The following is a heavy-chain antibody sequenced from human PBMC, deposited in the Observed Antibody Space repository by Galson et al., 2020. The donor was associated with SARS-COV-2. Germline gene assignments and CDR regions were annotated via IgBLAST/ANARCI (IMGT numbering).Heavy chain of an antibody. Sequence: GESLKISCAASGFTFSDYYMSWIRQAPGKGLEWVSYISTNSDYTHYTDSVRGRFTISRDNRKNSLYLQMNNLRAEDTAVYFCARESKSSESTVYYSYYYGLDVWGQGTTVTVSS. D-gene: IGHD2-8*02. V-gene: IGHV3-11*05. CDR1: GFTFSDYY. J-gene: IGHJ6*02. CDR2: ISTNSDYT. CDR3: ARESKSSESTVYYSYYYGLDV.